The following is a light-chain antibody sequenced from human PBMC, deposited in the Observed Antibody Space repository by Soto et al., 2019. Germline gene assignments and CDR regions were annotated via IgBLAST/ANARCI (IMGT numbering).Light chain of an antibody. V-gene: IGKV3-20*01. CDR3: QQYGSSPWA. CDR2: GAS. J-gene: IGKJ1*01. Sequence: VITQSKATWSGSPGARASLSCRASQSVRTNLAWYQQKPGQAPRPLIYGASSRATGIPDRFSGSGSGTDFTLTISRLEPEDFAVYYCQQYGSSPWAFGQGTKVDIK. CDR1: QSVRTN.